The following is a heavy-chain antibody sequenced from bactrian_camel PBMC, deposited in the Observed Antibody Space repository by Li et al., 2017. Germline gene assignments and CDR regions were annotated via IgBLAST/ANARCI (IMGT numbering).Heavy chain of an antibody. V-gene: IGHV3S53*01. D-gene: IGHD1*01. CDR3: ATDSGRLTLNPEWFGR. CDR2: IDKFGNT. J-gene: IGHJ6*01. CDR1: EYTASTNC. Sequence: QLVESGGGSVQAGGSLKLSYEFSEYTASTNCMGWFRQAPGKEREGVATIDKFGNTKYADSVKGRFTISRDNANNTLYLQMNSLKPEDTAMYYCATDSGRLTLNPEWFGRWGQGTQVTVS.